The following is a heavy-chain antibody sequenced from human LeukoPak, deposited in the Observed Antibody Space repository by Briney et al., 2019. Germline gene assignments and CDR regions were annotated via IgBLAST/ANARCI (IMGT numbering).Heavy chain of an antibody. CDR3: ARERGYCSGGSCPGAFDI. CDR1: GGSISSYY. CDR2: IYYSGST. D-gene: IGHD2-15*01. J-gene: IGHJ3*02. V-gene: IGHV4-59*01. Sequence: SETLSLTCTVSGGSISSYYWSWIRQPPGKGLEWIGYIYYSGSTNYNPSLKSRVTISVDTSKNQFSLKLSSVTAADTAVYYCARERGYCSGGSCPGAFDIWGQGTMVTVSS.